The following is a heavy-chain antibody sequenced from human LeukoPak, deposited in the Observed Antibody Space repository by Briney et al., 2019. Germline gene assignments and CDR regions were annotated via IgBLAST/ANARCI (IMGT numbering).Heavy chain of an antibody. Sequence: PGGSLRLSCAASGFTFSSYAMHWVRQAPGKGLEWVAVISYDGSNKYYADSVKGRFTISRDNSKNTLYLQMNSLRAEDTAVYYCVSYYYDSSGYYDYWGQGTLVTVSS. D-gene: IGHD3-22*01. CDR3: VSYYYDSSGYYDY. V-gene: IGHV3-30*04. J-gene: IGHJ4*02. CDR1: GFTFSSYA. CDR2: ISYDGSNK.